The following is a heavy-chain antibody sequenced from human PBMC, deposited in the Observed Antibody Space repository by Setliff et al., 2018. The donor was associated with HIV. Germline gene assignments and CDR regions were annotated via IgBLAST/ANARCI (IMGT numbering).Heavy chain of an antibody. Sequence: ASVKVSCKASGYTFTNYGISWVRQAPGQGLEWMGWISSYNGNTNYAQKVQGRVTMTTDTSISTAYMELSSLRSEDTAVYYCARDLVGAAEQQLVGGGYYYYGMDVWGQGTTVTVSS. CDR3: ARDLVGAAEQQLVGGGYYYYGMDV. CDR1: GYTFTNYG. V-gene: IGHV1-18*01. J-gene: IGHJ6*02. CDR2: ISSYNGNT. D-gene: IGHD6-13*01.